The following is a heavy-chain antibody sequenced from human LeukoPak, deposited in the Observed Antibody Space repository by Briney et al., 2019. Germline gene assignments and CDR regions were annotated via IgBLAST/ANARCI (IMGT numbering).Heavy chain of an antibody. Sequence: SETLSLTCAVYGGSFSSYYWSWIRQPPGKGLEWIGEINQSGSTNYNPSLKSRVSISVDTSKNQFSLKLSSVTAADTAVYYCARSRGGYGDYGSWFDPWGQGILVSVSS. V-gene: IGHV4-34*01. D-gene: IGHD4-17*01. CDR2: INQSGST. CDR1: GGSFSSYY. J-gene: IGHJ5*02. CDR3: ARSRGGYGDYGSWFDP.